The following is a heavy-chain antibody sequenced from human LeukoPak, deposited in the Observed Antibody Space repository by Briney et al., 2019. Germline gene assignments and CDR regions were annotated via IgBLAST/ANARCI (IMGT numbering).Heavy chain of an antibody. CDR1: GYTFTSYD. D-gene: IGHD6-13*01. CDR3: ARAGYSSSWQAYNWFDP. V-gene: IGHV1-8*01. Sequence: ASVKVSCKASGYTFTSYDINWVRQATGQGLEWMGWMNPNSGNTGYAQKFQGRVTMTRNTSISTAYMELSSLRSEDTAVYYCARAGYSSSWQAYNWFDPWGQGTLVTVSS. J-gene: IGHJ5*02. CDR2: MNPNSGNT.